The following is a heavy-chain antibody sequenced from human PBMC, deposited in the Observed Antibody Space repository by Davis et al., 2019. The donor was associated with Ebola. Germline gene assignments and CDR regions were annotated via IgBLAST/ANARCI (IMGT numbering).Heavy chain of an antibody. CDR1: GYIFIHYY. V-gene: IGHV1-69*06. J-gene: IGHJ5*02. CDR2: IIPIFGTA. Sequence: AASVKVSCKASGYIFIHYYLHWVRQAPGQGLEWMGGIIPIFGTANYAQKFQGRVTITADKSTSTAYMELSSLRSEDTAVYYCARDHTYSSSWYYWFDPWGQGTLVTVSS. D-gene: IGHD6-13*01. CDR3: ARDHTYSSSWYYWFDP.